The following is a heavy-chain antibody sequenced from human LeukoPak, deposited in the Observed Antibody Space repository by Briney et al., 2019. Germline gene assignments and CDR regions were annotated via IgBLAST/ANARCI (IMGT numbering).Heavy chain of an antibody. CDR1: GSTVSSNA. CDR3: AKDTSSGWYGAFDI. CDR2: ISGSGGST. Sequence: GGSLRPSCAASGSTVSSNAISCVRQPPGNWLEWVSAISGSGGSTYYAASVNGRFTISRDNSKNTLYLQMNSLRAEDTAVYERAKDTSSGWYGAFDIWGQGTMVTVSS. D-gene: IGHD6-19*01. V-gene: IGHV3-23*01. J-gene: IGHJ3*02.